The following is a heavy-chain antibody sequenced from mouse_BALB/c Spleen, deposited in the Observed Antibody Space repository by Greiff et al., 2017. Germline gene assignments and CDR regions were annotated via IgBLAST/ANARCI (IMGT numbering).Heavy chain of an antibody. CDR1: GFSLTSYG. CDR3: AREGMDRYDGFDY. Sequence: VHLVESGPGLVAPSQSLSITCTVSGFSLTSYGVHWVRQPPGKGLEWLGVIWAGGSTNYNSALMSRLSISKDNSKSQVFLKMNSLQTDDTAMYYCAREGMDRYDGFDYWGQGTTLTVSS. J-gene: IGHJ2*01. V-gene: IGHV2-9*02. CDR2: IWAGGST. D-gene: IGHD2-14*01.